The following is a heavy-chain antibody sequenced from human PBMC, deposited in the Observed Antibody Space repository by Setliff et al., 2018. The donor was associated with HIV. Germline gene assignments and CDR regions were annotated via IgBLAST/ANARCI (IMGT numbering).Heavy chain of an antibody. CDR2: TRSVSDGGRT. J-gene: IGHJ1*01. V-gene: IGHV3-15*01. D-gene: IGHD2-2*01. CDR3: TTDPAVD. CDR1: GFTFSDAW. Sequence: PGGSLRLSCVASTASGFTFSDAWMSWVRQAPGKGLEWVGRTRSVSDGGRTDYAAPVKGRLTISRDDSKNTLYLQMNSLKIEDTAVYYCTTDPAVDWGQGTLVTVSS.